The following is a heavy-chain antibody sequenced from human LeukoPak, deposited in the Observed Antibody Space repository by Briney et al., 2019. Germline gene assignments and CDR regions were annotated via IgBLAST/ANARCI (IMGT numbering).Heavy chain of an antibody. CDR3: AKDSYEGSSWYGEDYFDY. CDR2: MNPNSGRT. V-gene: IGHV1-8*01. CDR1: GYTLTSYD. J-gene: IGHJ4*02. Sequence: ASVKVSCKASGYTLTSYDINWVRQATGQGLEWMGWMNPNSGRTGYAQDFQGRITITRNTSISTAYMELSSLRSEDTAVYYCAKDSYEGSSWYGEDYFDYWGQGTLVTVSS. D-gene: IGHD6-13*01.